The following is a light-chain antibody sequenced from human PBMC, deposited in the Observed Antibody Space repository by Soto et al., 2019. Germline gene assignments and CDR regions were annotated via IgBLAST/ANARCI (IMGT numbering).Light chain of an antibody. CDR2: KAS. CDR3: QKLRMYPSN. J-gene: IGKJ4*01. V-gene: IGKV1-5*03. Sequence: DIQMTQSPSTLSASVGYIVTITCRASQSISSWLAWYQQKPGKAPKLLIYKASSLESGVPSRFSGSGSGTDFALTITSLQAEDFATYYCQKLRMYPSNFGGGTKVDIK. CDR1: QSISSW.